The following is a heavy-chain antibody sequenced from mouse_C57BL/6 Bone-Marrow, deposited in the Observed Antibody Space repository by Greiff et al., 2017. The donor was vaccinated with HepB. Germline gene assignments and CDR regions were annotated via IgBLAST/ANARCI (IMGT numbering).Heavy chain of an antibody. CDR2: IYPRSGNT. CDR3: ARRDYYGSSYGY. Sequence: VKLQESGAELARPGASVKLSCKASGYTFPSYGISWVKQRTGQGLEWIGEIYPRSGNTYYNEKFKGKATLTADKSSSTAYMELRSLTSEDSAVYFCARRDYYGSSYGYWGQGTTLTVSS. J-gene: IGHJ2*01. D-gene: IGHD1-1*01. CDR1: GYTFPSYG. V-gene: IGHV1-81*01.